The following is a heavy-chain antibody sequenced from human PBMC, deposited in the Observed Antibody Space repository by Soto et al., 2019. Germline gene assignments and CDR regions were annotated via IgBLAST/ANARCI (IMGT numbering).Heavy chain of an antibody. CDR1: GFTIENSV. Sequence: GASLRLSCVASGFTIENSVMPGVRPTPGKGLMWVSRITGAGDGTLYADSVQGRFTISRDNAKNTVYLHMTGLRVEETAVYYCARAQKWRQLSLNVFDIWGQGTTVTVSS. V-gene: IGHV3-74*01. D-gene: IGHD5-18*01. CDR2: ITGAGDGT. J-gene: IGHJ3*02. CDR3: ARAQKWRQLSLNVFDI.